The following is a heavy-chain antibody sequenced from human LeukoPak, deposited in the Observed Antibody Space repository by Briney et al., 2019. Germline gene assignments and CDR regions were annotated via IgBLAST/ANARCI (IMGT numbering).Heavy chain of an antibody. J-gene: IGHJ5*02. Sequence: ASVKVSCKASGYTFTDYYMHWVRKAPGQGLEWMGRINPNSGDTNYAQKFQGRVTMTRDTSITTAYMELSSLKSDDTPVDFCARACSGGICYSDNCLDPWGQGTLVTVSS. CDR3: ARACSGGICYSDNCLDP. V-gene: IGHV1-2*06. D-gene: IGHD2-15*01. CDR2: INPNSGDT. CDR1: GYTFTDYY.